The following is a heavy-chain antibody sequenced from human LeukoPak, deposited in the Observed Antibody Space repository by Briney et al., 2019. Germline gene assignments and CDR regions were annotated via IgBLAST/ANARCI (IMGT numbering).Heavy chain of an antibody. CDR2: ISGSGGST. CDR1: GFTFSRCA. D-gene: IGHD2-15*01. Sequence: PGGSLRLSCAASGFTFSRCAMHWVRQAPGKGLEWVSAISGSGGSTYYADSVKGRFTISRDNSKNTLYLQMNSLRAEDTAVYYCAKGDIVVVVAYLYYFDYWGQGTLVTVSS. CDR3: AKGDIVVVVAYLYYFDY. V-gene: IGHV3-23*01. J-gene: IGHJ4*02.